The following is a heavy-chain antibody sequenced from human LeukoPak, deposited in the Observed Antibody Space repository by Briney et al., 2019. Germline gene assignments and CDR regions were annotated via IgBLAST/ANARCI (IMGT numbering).Heavy chain of an antibody. J-gene: IGHJ5*02. CDR1: GYTFTTFG. CDR3: ARDGSGKYEWFDP. V-gene: IGHV1-18*01. Sequence: GASVKVSCKASGYTFTTFGINWVRQAPGQGLERMGWISGYNGNTNNAQSLQGRLIISADTSTSTAYMELRSLRSDDTAVYYCARDGSGKYEWFDPWGPGTLVIVSS. D-gene: IGHD1-26*01. CDR2: ISGYNGNT.